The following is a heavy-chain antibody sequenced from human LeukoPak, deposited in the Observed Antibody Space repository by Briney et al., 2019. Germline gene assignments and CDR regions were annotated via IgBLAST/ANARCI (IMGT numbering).Heavy chain of an antibody. CDR3: AVYYDDSSGQKPPPDY. CDR1: GFTFSSYA. D-gene: IGHD3-22*01. Sequence: GGSLRLSCAASGFTFSSYAMSWVRQAPGKGLEWVSAISGSGGSTYYADSVKGRFTTSRDNSKNTLYPQMNSLRAEDTAVYYRAVYYDDSSGQKPPPDYWGQGTLVTVSS. V-gene: IGHV3-23*01. J-gene: IGHJ4*02. CDR2: ISGSGGST.